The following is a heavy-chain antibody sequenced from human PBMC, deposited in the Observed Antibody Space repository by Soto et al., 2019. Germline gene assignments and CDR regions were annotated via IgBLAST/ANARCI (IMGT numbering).Heavy chain of an antibody. Sequence: TVSGGSISTYYWSWIRQPAGKGLEWNGRIYTSGSTNYIPSLKRRVTMSVDTSKNQFSLKLSSVTGADTAVYYCARELIGSSSRSTDNWFDPWGQGTLVTVSS. CDR3: ARELIGSSSRSTDNWFDP. CDR2: IYTSGST. D-gene: IGHD6-19*01. CDR1: GGSISTYY. V-gene: IGHV4-4*07. J-gene: IGHJ5*02.